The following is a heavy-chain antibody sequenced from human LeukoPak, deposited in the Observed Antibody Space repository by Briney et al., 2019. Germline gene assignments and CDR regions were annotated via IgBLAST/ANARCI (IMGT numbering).Heavy chain of an antibody. CDR1: GYTFTSYD. CDR2: MNPNSGNT. Sequence: ASVKVSCKASGYTFTSYDINWVRQATGQGLEWIGWMNPNSGNTGYAQKFQGRVTMTRNTSISTAYMELSSLRSEDTAVYYCARVPDRWYYYGMDVWGQGTTVTVSS. D-gene: IGHD4-23*01. V-gene: IGHV1-8*01. J-gene: IGHJ6*02. CDR3: ARVPDRWYYYGMDV.